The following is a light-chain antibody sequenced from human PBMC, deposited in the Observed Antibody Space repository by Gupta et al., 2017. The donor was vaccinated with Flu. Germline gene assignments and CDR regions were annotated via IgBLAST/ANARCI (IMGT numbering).Light chain of an antibody. CDR3: QQRSNWVT. CDR1: QNIRTY. Sequence: EIVLTQSPDTLYLSPGERATLSCRASQNIRTYLAWYQQTPGQAPRLLIYDASNRATGIPARFSGSGSGTDFTLTISSLEPEDFAVYYCQQRSNWVTFGGGTKVEIK. J-gene: IGKJ4*01. CDR2: DAS. V-gene: IGKV3-11*01.